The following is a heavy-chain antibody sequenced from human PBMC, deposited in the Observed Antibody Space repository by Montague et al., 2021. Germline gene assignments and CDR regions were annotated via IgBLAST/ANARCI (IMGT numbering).Heavy chain of an antibody. Sequence: TLSLTCSVSGGSISSGGFYWSWIRQHPGKGPEWIGSIHDSGSTNYNPSLKSRLTLSRDTSKNQVSLRLTSVTAAETAVYYRARSGGYCSGGRCDTFDYWGQGTLVTVSS. CDR3: ARSGGYCSGGRCDTFDY. CDR1: GGSISSGGFY. CDR2: IHDSGST. J-gene: IGHJ4*02. D-gene: IGHD2-15*01. V-gene: IGHV4-31*03.